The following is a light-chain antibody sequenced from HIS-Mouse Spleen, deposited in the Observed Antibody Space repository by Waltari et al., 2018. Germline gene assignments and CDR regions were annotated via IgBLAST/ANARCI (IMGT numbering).Light chain of an antibody. Sequence: SYELTQPPSVSVSPGQTARITCSGDALPKKYAYWYRQQSGQATVLVIYEDSKRPSGIPERFSCSSSGTMATLTISGAQVEDETAYYCYSTDSSGNHRVFGGGTKLTVL. CDR3: YSTDSSGNHRV. CDR2: EDS. V-gene: IGLV3-10*01. J-gene: IGLJ2*01. CDR1: ALPKKY.